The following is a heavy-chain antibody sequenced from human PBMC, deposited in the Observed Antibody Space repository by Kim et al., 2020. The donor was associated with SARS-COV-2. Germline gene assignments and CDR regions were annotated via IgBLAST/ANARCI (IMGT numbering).Heavy chain of an antibody. Sequence: GGSLRLSCSASGFTFSSYAMHWVRQAPGKGLEYVSAISSNGGSTYYADSVKGRFTISRDNSKNTLYLQMSSLRAEDTAVYYCVKDTDGSYRSRYYYYYGMDVWGQGTTVTVSS. CDR2: ISSNGGST. CDR3: VKDTDGSYRSRYYYYYGMDV. CDR1: GFTFSSYA. J-gene: IGHJ6*02. D-gene: IGHD1-26*01. V-gene: IGHV3-64D*09.